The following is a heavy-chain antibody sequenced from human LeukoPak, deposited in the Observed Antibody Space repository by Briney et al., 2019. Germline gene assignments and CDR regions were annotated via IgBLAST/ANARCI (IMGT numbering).Heavy chain of an antibody. D-gene: IGHD4-17*01. V-gene: IGHV3-11*04. CDR2: ISSSGDTI. J-gene: IGHJ4*02. CDR3: ARDPYGDYVNYQLAGDLFDY. Sequence: LSLTCTVSGGSISSYYWSWIRQAPGKGLEWISYISSSGDTIFYADSVKGRFTISRDNAKNSLYLQMNSLRADDTAVYYCARDPYGDYVNYQLAGDLFDYWGQGTPVTVSS. CDR1: GGSISSYY.